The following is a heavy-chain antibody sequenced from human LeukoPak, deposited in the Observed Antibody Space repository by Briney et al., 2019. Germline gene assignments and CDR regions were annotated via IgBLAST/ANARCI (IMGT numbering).Heavy chain of an antibody. V-gene: IGHV4-31*03. CDR1: GGSISSGGYY. CDR3: ARFYFDGSGSPGPLYNWFDP. D-gene: IGHD3-10*01. CDR2: IYYSGST. Sequence: SQTLSLTCTVSGGSISSGGYYWSWIRQHPGKGLEWIGYIYYSGSTYYNPSLKSRVTISVDTSKNQFSLKLSSVTAADTAVYYCARFYFDGSGSPGPLYNWFDPWGQGTLVTVSS. J-gene: IGHJ5*02.